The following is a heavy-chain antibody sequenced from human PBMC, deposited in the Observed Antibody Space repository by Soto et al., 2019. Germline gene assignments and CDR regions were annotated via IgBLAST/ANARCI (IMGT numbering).Heavy chain of an antibody. CDR3: AHRCYGDYTRDNWFDP. CDR1: GFSLSTGGRG. Sequence: QITLKESGPTLVKPTQALTLTCYFSGFSLSTGGRGVGWIRQPPGKALEWLALIYWNDDKRFNPSLKSRLTITKDTSKNQVVLTMTNMDPVDTATYYCAHRCYGDYTRDNWFDPWGQGTLVTVSS. V-gene: IGHV2-5*01. CDR2: IYWNDDK. D-gene: IGHD4-17*01. J-gene: IGHJ5*02.